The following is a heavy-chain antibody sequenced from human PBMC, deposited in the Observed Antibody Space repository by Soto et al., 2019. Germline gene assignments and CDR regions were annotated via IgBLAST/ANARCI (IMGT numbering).Heavy chain of an antibody. CDR1: GDTSSSYA. D-gene: IGHD6-19*01. J-gene: IGHJ6*02. V-gene: IGHV1-69*01. CDR3: ARGPVAGTPYYYGMDV. Sequence: SVKVSCTASGDTSSSYAISWLRQALGQGLEWMGGIIPIFGTANYAQKFQGRVTITADESTSTAYMELSSLRSEDTAVYYCARGPVAGTPYYYGMDVWGQGTTVTVSS. CDR2: IIPIFGTA.